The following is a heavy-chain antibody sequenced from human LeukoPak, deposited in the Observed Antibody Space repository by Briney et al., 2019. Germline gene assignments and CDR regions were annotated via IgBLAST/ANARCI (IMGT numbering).Heavy chain of an antibody. D-gene: IGHD3-10*01. CDR1: GGSISPYY. CDR3: AKEGAESFPDAFDI. V-gene: IGHV4-59*01. J-gene: IGHJ3*02. CDR2: ISYSGST. Sequence: SETLSLTCTVSGGSISPYYWSWLRQPPGKGLEWIGYISYSGSTKNNPSLKSRVTISVDTSKNQFSLKLTSMTAADTAVYYCAKEGAESFPDAFDIWGQGTMITVSS.